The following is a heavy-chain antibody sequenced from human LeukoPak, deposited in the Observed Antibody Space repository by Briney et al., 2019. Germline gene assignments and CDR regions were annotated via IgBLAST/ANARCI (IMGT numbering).Heavy chain of an antibody. V-gene: IGHV3-9*01. CDR3: ATGESHYYGIDV. CDR2: ISWNSGSI. CDR1: GFTFDDYA. Sequence: GGSLRLSCAASGFTFDDYAMHWVRQAPGKGLEWVSGISWNSGSIGYADSVKGRFTISRDSAKNSLYLQMNSLRAEDTALYYCATGESHYYGIDVWGQGTTVTVSS. J-gene: IGHJ6*02.